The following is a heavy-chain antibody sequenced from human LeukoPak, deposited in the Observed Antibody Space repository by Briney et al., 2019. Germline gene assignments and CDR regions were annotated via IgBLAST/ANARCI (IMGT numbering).Heavy chain of an antibody. J-gene: IGHJ5*02. V-gene: IGHV1-2*02. D-gene: IGHD3-3*01. CDR2: INPNSGGT. CDR3: ARIPTIFGVVPSTSDWFDP. Sequence: ASVKVSCKVSGYTLTELSMHWVRQAPGKGLEWMGWINPNSGGTNYAQKFQGRVTMTRDTSISTAYMELSRLRSDDTAVYYCARIPTIFGVVPSTSDWFDPWGQGTLVTVSS. CDR1: GYTLTELS.